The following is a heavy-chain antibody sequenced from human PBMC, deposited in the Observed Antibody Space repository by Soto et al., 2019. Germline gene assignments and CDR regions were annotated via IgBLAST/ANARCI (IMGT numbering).Heavy chain of an antibody. D-gene: IGHD3-22*01. CDR1: GFTFSSYW. Sequence: GGSLRLSCAASGFTFSSYWMSWVRQAPGKGLEWVANIKQDGSEKYYVDSVKGRFTISRDNAKNSLYLQMNSLRAEDTAVYYCAREGYYDSSGYPYYWGQGTLVTSPQ. CDR3: AREGYYDSSGYPYY. CDR2: IKQDGSEK. V-gene: IGHV3-7*01. J-gene: IGHJ4*02.